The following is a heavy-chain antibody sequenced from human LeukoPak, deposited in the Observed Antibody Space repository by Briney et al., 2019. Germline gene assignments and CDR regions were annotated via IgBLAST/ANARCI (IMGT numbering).Heavy chain of an antibody. J-gene: IGHJ6*03. V-gene: IGHV4-34*01. D-gene: IGHD1-7*01. CDR1: GGSFSGYY. CDR2: INHSGST. CDR3: ALNWDYGYYYYMDV. Sequence: KPSETLSLTCAVYGGSFSGYYWSWIRQPPGKGLEWIGEINHSGSTNYNPSLKSRVTISVDTSKNQFSLKLSSVTAADTAVYYCALNWDYGYYYYMDVWGKGTTVTVSS.